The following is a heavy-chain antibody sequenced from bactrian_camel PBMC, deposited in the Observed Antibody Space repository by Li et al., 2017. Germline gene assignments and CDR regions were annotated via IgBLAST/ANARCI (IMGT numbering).Heavy chain of an antibody. V-gene: IGHV3S55*01. CDR3: ATSKIYRITVVPGNGECWDYEHNY. Sequence: HVQLVESGGGSVQAGGSLRLSCTASGFAFDSDMGWFRLAPGNECELVSTISSDGRTYYSDSVKGRFTISQDKAKDTMYLQLNNLKPEDTAVYYCATSKIYRITVVPGNGECWDYEHNYWGQGTQVTVS. J-gene: IGHJ4*01. CDR1: GFAFDSD. CDR2: ISSDGRT. D-gene: IGHD1*01.